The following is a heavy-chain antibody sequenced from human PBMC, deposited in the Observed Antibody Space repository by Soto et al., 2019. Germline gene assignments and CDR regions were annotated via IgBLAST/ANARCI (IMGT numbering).Heavy chain of an antibody. CDR3: AKDHYVSAIYGMDV. CDR1: GFSFDDYA. J-gene: IGHJ6*02. V-gene: IGHV3-9*01. CDR2: ISWNGGSI. D-gene: IGHD3-10*01. Sequence: EVQLVESGGGLVQPGRSLRLSCAASGFSFDDYAMHWVRQAPGKGLEWVSGISWNGGSIGYADSVKGRFTISRDNAKDSLYLQMNSLRAEDTALYYCAKDHYVSAIYGMDVWGQGTTVTVSS.